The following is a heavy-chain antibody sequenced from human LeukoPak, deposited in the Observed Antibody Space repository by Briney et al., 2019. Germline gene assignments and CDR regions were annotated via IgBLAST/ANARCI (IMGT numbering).Heavy chain of an antibody. CDR2: IPSSGSTI. CDR1: GFTFNTYE. CDR3: ARGGWNYVFNY. V-gene: IGHV3-48*03. D-gene: IGHD1-7*01. Sequence: GGSLRLSCAASGFTFNTYEMNWVRQAPGKGLEWLAYIPSSGSTIYYAGYVKGRFTISRDNAKNSLYLQMNSLRAEDTAVYYCARGGWNYVFNYWGQGTLVTVSS. J-gene: IGHJ4*02.